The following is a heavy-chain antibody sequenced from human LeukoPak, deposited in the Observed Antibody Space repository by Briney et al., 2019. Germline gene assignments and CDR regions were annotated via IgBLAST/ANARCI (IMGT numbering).Heavy chain of an antibody. CDR1: GGSISSYY. V-gene: IGHV4-59*08. CDR3: ARQEGYSYGLDYYYYGMDV. D-gene: IGHD5-18*01. Sequence: SETLSLTCTVSGGSISSYYWSWIRQPPGKGLEWIGYIYYSGSTNYNPSLKSRVTISVDTSKNQFSLKLSSVTAADTAVYYCARQEGYSYGLDYYYYGMDVWGQGTTVTVSS. J-gene: IGHJ6*02. CDR2: IYYSGST.